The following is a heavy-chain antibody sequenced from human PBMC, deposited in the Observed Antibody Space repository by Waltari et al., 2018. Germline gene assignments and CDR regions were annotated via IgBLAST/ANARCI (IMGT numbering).Heavy chain of an antibody. Sequence: QLQLQESGPGLVKPSETLSLTCTVSGGSISSSSYYWGWIRQPPGKGLEWIGSIYYSGSTYYNPSLKSRVTISVDTSKNQFSLKLGSVTAADTAVYYCVSVLRSPHYYYYYYMDVWGKGTTVTISS. CDR2: IYYSGST. CDR3: VSVLRSPHYYYYYYMDV. V-gene: IGHV4-39*07. D-gene: IGHD5-12*01. J-gene: IGHJ6*03. CDR1: GGSISSSSYY.